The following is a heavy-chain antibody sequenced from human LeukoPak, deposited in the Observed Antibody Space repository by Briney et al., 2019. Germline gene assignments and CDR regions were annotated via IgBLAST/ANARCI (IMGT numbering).Heavy chain of an antibody. D-gene: IGHD2-15*01. J-gene: IGHJ4*02. CDR2: IYYSGST. CDR1: GGSISSSGYY. Sequence: SETLSLTCTVSGGSISSSGYYWGWIRQPPGKGLEWIGSIYYSGSTYYNPSLKSRVTISVDTSKNQFSLKLSSVTAADTAVYYCARVGVVVAAMNYFDYWGQGTLVTVSS. V-gene: IGHV4-39*01. CDR3: ARVGVVVAAMNYFDY.